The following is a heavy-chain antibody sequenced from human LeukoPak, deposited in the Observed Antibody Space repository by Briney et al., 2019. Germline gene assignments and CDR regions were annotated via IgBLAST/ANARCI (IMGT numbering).Heavy chain of an antibody. D-gene: IGHD1-26*01. CDR1: GFTFGSYS. V-gene: IGHV3-21*01. CDR3: ARDLGATIFDFDY. J-gene: IGHJ4*02. Sequence: GGSLRLSCAASGFTFGSYSMNWVRQAPGKGLEWVSSISSSSSYIYYADSVKGRFAISRDNAKNSLYLQMHSLRAEDTAVYYCARDLGATIFDFDYWGQGTLVTVSS. CDR2: ISSSSSYI.